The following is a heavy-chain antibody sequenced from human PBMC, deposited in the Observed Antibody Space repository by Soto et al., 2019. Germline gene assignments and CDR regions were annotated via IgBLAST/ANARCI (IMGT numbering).Heavy chain of an antibody. CDR2: IGTAGDT. CDR3: ARTGTTHYYMDV. Sequence: GGSLRLSCAASGFTFSSYDMHWVRQATGKGLEWVSAIGTAGDTYYPGSVKGRFTISRENAKNALYLQMNSLRAGDTAVYYCARTGTTHYYMDVWGKGTTVTVSS. D-gene: IGHD1-7*01. J-gene: IGHJ6*03. V-gene: IGHV3-13*01. CDR1: GFTFSSYD.